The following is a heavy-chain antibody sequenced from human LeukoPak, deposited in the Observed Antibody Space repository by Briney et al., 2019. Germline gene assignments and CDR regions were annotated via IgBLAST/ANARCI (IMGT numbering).Heavy chain of an antibody. J-gene: IGHJ4*02. CDR1: GFTFSDYY. D-gene: IGHD3-3*01. CDR2: ISSSSSYT. V-gene: IGHV3-11*06. CDR3: ATDQGGLRY. Sequence: GGSLRLSCAASGFTFSDYYMSWIRQAPGKGLEWVSYISSSSSYTNYADSVKGRFTISRDNAKNSLYLEMSSLRAEDTAVYFCATDQGGLRYWGQGTLVTVSS.